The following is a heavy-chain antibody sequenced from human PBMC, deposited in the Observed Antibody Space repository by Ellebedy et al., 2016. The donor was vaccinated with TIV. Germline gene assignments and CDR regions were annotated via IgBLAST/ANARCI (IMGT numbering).Heavy chain of an antibody. CDR3: ARDLRGSLKGGY. J-gene: IGHJ4*02. D-gene: IGHD2-8*01. V-gene: IGHV1-18*04. CDR1: GYSFSIFG. Sequence: AASVEVSCKASGYSFSIFGFSWVRQAPGQGLEWMGWISIYNGNTKYSQKFQGRVNMTTDTSTTTVYMELRSLRSDDTAVYYCARDLRGSLKGGYWGQGTLVTVSS. CDR2: ISIYNGNT.